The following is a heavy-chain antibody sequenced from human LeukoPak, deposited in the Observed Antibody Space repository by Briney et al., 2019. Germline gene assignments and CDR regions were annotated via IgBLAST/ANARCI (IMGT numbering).Heavy chain of an antibody. CDR2: ISAYNGNT. CDR3: ARASQVAVVVPAAIDGMDV. D-gene: IGHD2-2*01. V-gene: IGHV1-18*04. CDR1: GYTFTSYG. J-gene: IGHJ6*02. Sequence: ASVKVSCKASGYTFTSYGISWVRQAPGQGLEWMGWISAYNGNTNYAQKLQGRVTMTTDTSTSTAYMELRSLRSDDTAVYYCARASQVAVVVPAAIDGMDVWGQGTTVTVFS.